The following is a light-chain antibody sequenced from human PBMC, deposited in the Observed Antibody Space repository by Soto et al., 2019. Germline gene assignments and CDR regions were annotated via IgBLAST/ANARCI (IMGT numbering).Light chain of an antibody. CDR3: QQYNNWWT. J-gene: IGKJ1*01. CDR1: QSVSTS. Sequence: EIVMTQSPATLSVSPGETATLSCRASQSVSTSLAWYQQKPGQAPRLLISGASTRATGVPARFSGSGSETEFTLTISSQQSEDFAVYYCQQYNNWWTFGQGTKVEIK. CDR2: GAS. V-gene: IGKV3-15*01.